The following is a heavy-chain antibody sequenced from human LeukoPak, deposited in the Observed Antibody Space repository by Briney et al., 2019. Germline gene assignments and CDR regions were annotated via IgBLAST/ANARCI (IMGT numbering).Heavy chain of an antibody. D-gene: IGHD2-21*02. CDR2: IYYSGST. Sequence: SETLSLTCTVSGGSISSGGYYWSWIRQHPGKGLEWIGYIYYSGSTHYNPSLKSRVTISVDTSKNQFSLKLSSVTAADTAVYYCARAVVTASDAFDIWGQGTMVTVSS. CDR3: ARAVVTASDAFDI. V-gene: IGHV4-31*03. CDR1: GGSISSGGYY. J-gene: IGHJ3*02.